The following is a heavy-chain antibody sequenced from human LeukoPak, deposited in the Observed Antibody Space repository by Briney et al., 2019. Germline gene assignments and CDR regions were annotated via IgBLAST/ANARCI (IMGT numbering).Heavy chain of an antibody. CDR1: GYTLTELS. V-gene: IGHV1-24*01. D-gene: IGHD2-15*01. CDR2: FDPEDGET. J-gene: IGHJ4*02. CDR3: AKDQGWQLLLSY. Sequence: ASVKVSCKVSGYTLTELSMHWVRQAPGKGLEWMGGFDPEDGETIYAQKFQGRVTMTEDTSTDTAYMELSSLRSEDTAVYYCAKDQGWQLLLSYWGQGTLVTVSS.